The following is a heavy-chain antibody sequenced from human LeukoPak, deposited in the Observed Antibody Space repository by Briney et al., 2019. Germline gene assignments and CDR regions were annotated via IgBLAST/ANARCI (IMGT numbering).Heavy chain of an antibody. Sequence: KPSETLSLTCAVYGGSFSGYYWSWIRQPPGKGLEWIGEINHSGSTNYNPSLKSRVTISVDTSKNQFSLKLSSVTAADTAVYYCARGRATWYYDSSGYSGAFDIWGQGTMVTVSS. CDR3: ARGRATWYYDSSGYSGAFDI. D-gene: IGHD3-22*01. CDR2: INHSGST. J-gene: IGHJ3*02. V-gene: IGHV4-34*01. CDR1: GGSFSGYY.